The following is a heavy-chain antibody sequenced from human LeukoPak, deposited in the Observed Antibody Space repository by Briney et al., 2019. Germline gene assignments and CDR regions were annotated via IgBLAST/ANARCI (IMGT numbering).Heavy chain of an antibody. D-gene: IGHD6-19*01. CDR1: GGSISSGGYY. CDR3: ASTSPGIAVAGTSTGDAFDI. Sequence: SQTLSLTCTVSGGSISSGGYYWSWIRQHPGKGLEWIGYIYYSGSTNYNPSLKSRVTISVDTSKNQFSLKLSSVTAADTAVYYCASTSPGIAVAGTSTGDAFDIWGQGTMVTVSS. V-gene: IGHV4-31*03. CDR2: IYYSGST. J-gene: IGHJ3*02.